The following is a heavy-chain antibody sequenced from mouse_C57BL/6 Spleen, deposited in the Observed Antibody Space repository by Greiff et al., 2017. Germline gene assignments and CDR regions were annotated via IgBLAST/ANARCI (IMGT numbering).Heavy chain of an antibody. CDR3: ARGYGSSYDAMDY. V-gene: IGHV1-7*01. CDR2: INPSSGYT. Sequence: QVQLQQSGAELANPGASVKLSCKASGYTFTSYWMHWVKQRPGQGLEWIGYINPSSGYTKYNQKFKDKATLTADKSSSTAYMQLSSLTYEDSAVYYCARGYGSSYDAMDYWGQGTSVTVSS. D-gene: IGHD1-1*01. J-gene: IGHJ4*01. CDR1: GYTFTSYW.